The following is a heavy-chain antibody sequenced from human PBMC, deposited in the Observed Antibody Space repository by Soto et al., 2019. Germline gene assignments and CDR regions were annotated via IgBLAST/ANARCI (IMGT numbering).Heavy chain of an antibody. CDR2: INHSGST. V-gene: IGHV4-34*01. CDR3: AREGGGYRFDY. Sequence: SETLSLTCAVYGGSFSGYYWTWIRQPPGTGLEWIGEINHSGSTNYNPSLKSRVTISVDTSKNQFSLKLTSVTAADTAVYYCAREGGGYRFDYWGQGTLVTVSS. CDR1: GGSFSGYY. D-gene: IGHD1-26*01. J-gene: IGHJ4*02.